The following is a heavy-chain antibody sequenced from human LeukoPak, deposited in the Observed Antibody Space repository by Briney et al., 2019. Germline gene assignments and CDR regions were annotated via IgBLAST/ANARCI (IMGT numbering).Heavy chain of an antibody. D-gene: IGHD3-10*01. CDR1: VGSISSYY. V-gene: IGHV4-4*07. CDR3: ARVDPGSITMSRGAGAFDI. Sequence: SETLSLTCTVSVGSISSYYWSWIRQPAGKGLEWIGRIYTSGSTNYNPSLKSRVTMSVDTSKNQFSLKLSSVTAADTAVYYCARVDPGSITMSRGAGAFDIWGQGTMVTVSS. J-gene: IGHJ3*02. CDR2: IYTSGST.